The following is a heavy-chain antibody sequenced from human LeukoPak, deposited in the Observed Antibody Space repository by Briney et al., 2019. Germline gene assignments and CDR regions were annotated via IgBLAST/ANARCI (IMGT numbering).Heavy chain of an antibody. CDR2: ISAYNGNT. D-gene: IGHD6-19*01. Sequence: GASVKVSCKASEGTFSSYAISCVRQGPGQGLEWMGGISAYNGNTNYAQKLQGRVTMTTDTSTSTAYMELRSLRSDDTAVYYCARDSLPGYSSGCGGYWGQGTLVTVSS. V-gene: IGHV1-18*01. CDR1: EGTFSSYA. J-gene: IGHJ4*02. CDR3: ARDSLPGYSSGCGGY.